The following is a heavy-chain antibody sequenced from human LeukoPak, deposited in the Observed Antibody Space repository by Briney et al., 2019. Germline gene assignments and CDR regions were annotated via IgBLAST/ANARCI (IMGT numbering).Heavy chain of an antibody. Sequence: ASVKVSCKDSGYTLRELSMRWVRQTPGKGLEWMGGFDPEDGEAIYAQKFQGRVTMTEDTSTVTGYMELSSLRSEDTAVYYCAAGRPYSLLDYWGQGTLVTVSS. CDR2: FDPEDGEA. D-gene: IGHD5-18*01. J-gene: IGHJ4*02. CDR1: GYTLRELS. CDR3: AAGRPYSLLDY. V-gene: IGHV1-24*01.